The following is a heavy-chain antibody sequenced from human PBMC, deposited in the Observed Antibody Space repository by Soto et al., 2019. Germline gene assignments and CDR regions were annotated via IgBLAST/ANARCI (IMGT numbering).Heavy chain of an antibody. Sequence: EVQLVESGGGLVQPGGPLRLSCAASGFTFSSYSMNWVRQAPGKGLEWVSYISSSSGTIYYADSVKGRFTISRDNAKNSLYLQMNSLRAEDTAVYYCAKVGISGGRVGFDHWGQGTLVTVSS. CDR1: GFTFSSYS. J-gene: IGHJ4*02. CDR3: AKVGISGGRVGFDH. CDR2: ISSSSGTI. V-gene: IGHV3-48*01. D-gene: IGHD2-15*01.